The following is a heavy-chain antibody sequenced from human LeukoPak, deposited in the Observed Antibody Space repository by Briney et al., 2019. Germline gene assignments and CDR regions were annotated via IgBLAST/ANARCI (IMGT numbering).Heavy chain of an antibody. CDR1: GFPFSSYS. Sequence: GGSLRLSCAASGFPFSSYSMNWVRQAPGRGLEWLSYIRSSGSTTYYADSVKGRFTISRDNAKNLLFLQMNWLRAEDTAVYYCARMNYVSTGWGAPFDYWGQGTLVTVSS. CDR3: ARMNYVSTGWGAPFDY. D-gene: IGHD1-7*01. CDR2: IRSSGSTT. V-gene: IGHV3-48*04. J-gene: IGHJ4*02.